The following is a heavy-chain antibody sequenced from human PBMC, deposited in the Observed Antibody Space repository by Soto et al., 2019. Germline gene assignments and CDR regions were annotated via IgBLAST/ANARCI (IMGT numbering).Heavy chain of an antibody. Sequence: QVQLVESGGGVVQPGRSLRLSCAASGFTFSSYGMHWVRQAPGKGLEWVAVIWYDGSNKYYADSVKGRFTISRDKSKNPLYLQMNSLRAEDTAVYYCSRCRIPGGYYGMDVWGQGTTVTFPS. CDR2: IWYDGSNK. J-gene: IGHJ6*02. CDR3: SRCRIPGGYYGMDV. CDR1: GFTFSSYG. V-gene: IGHV3-33*01.